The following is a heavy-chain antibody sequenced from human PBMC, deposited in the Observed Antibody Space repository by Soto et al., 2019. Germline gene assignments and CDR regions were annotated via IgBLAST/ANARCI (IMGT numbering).Heavy chain of an antibody. CDR2: FDPEDGET. V-gene: IGHV1-24*01. CDR1: GYTLTELS. CDR3: ATGRFVRYCSGGSCYSGHFDY. D-gene: IGHD2-15*01. Sequence: ASVKVSCKVSGYTLTELSMHWVRQAPGKGLEWMGGFDPEDGETIYAQKFQGRVTMTEDTSTDTAYMELSSLRSEDTAVYYCATGRFVRYCSGGSCYSGHFDYWGQGTLVTVSS. J-gene: IGHJ4*02.